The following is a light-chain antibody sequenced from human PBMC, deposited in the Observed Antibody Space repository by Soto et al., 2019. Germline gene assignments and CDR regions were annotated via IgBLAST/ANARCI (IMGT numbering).Light chain of an antibody. CDR2: EAF. J-gene: IGKJ1*01. CDR3: QQRSNWPLT. V-gene: IGKV3-11*01. Sequence: EIVLTQSPATLSLSPGERATLSCRASQSVSSYLAWYQQKPGQAPRLLVYEAFNRATGIPARFSGSGSGTDFTLTISSLEPEDFAVYYCQQRSNWPLTFGQGNKVQI. CDR1: QSVSSY.